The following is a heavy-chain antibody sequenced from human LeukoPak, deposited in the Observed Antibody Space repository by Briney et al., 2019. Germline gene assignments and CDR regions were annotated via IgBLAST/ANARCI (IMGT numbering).Heavy chain of an antibody. CDR3: AKGGNYAPLDY. CDR2: ISTSGGAT. CDR1: GFTFTDSA. Sequence: PGGSLRLSCAASGFTFTDSAMTWVRQAPGKGLEWVSAISTSGGATIYTDSVKDRFTISRDNSKNTLYLQMNSLSAEDTAIYYCAKGGNYAPLDYWGQGTLVTVSS. V-gene: IGHV3-23*01. J-gene: IGHJ4*02. D-gene: IGHD1-7*01.